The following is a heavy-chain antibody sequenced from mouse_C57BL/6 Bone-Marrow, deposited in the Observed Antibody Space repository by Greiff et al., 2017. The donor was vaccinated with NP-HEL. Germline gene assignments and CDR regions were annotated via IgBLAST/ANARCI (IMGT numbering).Heavy chain of an antibody. CDR2: IYPGSGST. D-gene: IGHD2-4*01. V-gene: IGHV1-55*01. J-gene: IGHJ2*01. Sequence: QVHVKQPGAELVKPGASVKMSCKASGYTFTSYWITWVKQRPGQGLEWIGDIYPGSGSTNYNEKFKSKATLTVDTSSSTAYMQLSSLTSEDSAVYYCARGDYDYDGGYYFDYWGQGTTLTVSS. CDR3: ARGDYDYDGGYYFDY. CDR1: GYTFTSYW.